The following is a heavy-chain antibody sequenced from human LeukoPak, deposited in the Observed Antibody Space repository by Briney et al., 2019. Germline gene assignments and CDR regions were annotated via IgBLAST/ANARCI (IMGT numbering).Heavy chain of an antibody. CDR1: GFTFSNYW. CDR2: IKQDGSEK. V-gene: IGHV3-7*01. Sequence: GGSLRLSCAASGFTFSNYWMSWVRQAPGKGLEWVAKIKQDGSEKYYVDSVKGRFTISRDNAKNSLSLQMNSLRAEDTAVYYCARDQGYCTSASCRGDAFDVWGQGSMIFVSS. CDR3: ARDQGYCTSASCRGDAFDV. J-gene: IGHJ3*01. D-gene: IGHD2-2*01.